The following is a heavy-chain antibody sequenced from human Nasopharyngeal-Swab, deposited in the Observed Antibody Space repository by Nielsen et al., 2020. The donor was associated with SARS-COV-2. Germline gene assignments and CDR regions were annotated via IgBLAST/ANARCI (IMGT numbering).Heavy chain of an antibody. J-gene: IGHJ5*02. Sequence: GESLKISCAASGFTFSSYWMHWVRQAPGKGPVWVSRINSDGSSTSYADSVKGRFTISRDNAKNTLYLQMNSLRAEDTAVYYCARVGYSSSPGGWFDPWGQGTLVTVSS. V-gene: IGHV3-74*01. CDR1: GFTFSSYW. CDR2: INSDGSST. D-gene: IGHD6-6*01. CDR3: ARVGYSSSPGGWFDP.